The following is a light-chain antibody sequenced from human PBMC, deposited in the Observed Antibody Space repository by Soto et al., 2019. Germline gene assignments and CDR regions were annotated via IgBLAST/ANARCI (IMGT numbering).Light chain of an antibody. CDR2: EVT. CDR1: SSDIGGYNY. CDR3: SSYGGTNNVV. J-gene: IGLJ2*01. Sequence: QSALTQPASVSGSPGQSITISCTGTSSDIGGYNYVSWYQQYPGKAPKLMIYEVTNRPSGVPDRFSGSQSGNTASLTVSGLQAEDEADYYCSSYGGTNNVVFGGGTKLTVL. V-gene: IGLV2-8*01.